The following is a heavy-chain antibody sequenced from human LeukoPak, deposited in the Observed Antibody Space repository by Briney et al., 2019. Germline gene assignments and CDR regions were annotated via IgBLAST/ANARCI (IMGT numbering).Heavy chain of an antibody. CDR2: INSSGGST. J-gene: IGHJ6*03. D-gene: IGHD2-2*01. CDR3: ARSPVGYMDV. V-gene: IGHV1-46*01. CDR1: GYTFTKYF. Sequence: ALVKVSCKASGYTFTKYFMHWVRQAPGQGLEWMGIINSSGGSTNYAQKFQGRFTMTRDTSTSTVYMELSSLRSEDTAVYYCARSPVGYMDVWGRGTTVTVSS.